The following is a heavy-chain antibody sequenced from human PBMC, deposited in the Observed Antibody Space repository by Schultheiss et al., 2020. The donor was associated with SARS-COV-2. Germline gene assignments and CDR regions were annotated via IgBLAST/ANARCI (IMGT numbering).Heavy chain of an antibody. CDR1: GYTLTELS. CDR2: INPSGGST. Sequence: ASVKVSCKVSGYTLTELSMHWVRQAPGKGLEWMGIINPSGGSTSYAQKFQGRVTMTRDTSTSTVYMELSSLRSEDTAVYYCARDRPDPHGMDVWGQGTTVTVSS. D-gene: IGHD6-6*01. CDR3: ARDRPDPHGMDV. V-gene: IGHV1-46*01. J-gene: IGHJ6*02.